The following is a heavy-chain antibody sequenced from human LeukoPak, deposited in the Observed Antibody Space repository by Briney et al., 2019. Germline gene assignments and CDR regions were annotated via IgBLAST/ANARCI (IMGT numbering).Heavy chain of an antibody. D-gene: IGHD3-9*01. CDR3: ARAVTGYYPLYYYYGMDV. CDR1: GGSISSSSYY. Sequence: PSETLSLTCTVSGGSISSSSYYWGWIRQPPGKGLEVIGSIDYSGSTYYNPSRKSRVTISVDPYKNQFSLKLRPVTAADTDVYYCARAVTGYYPLYYYYGMDVWGQGTTVTVSS. CDR2: IDYSGST. J-gene: IGHJ6*02. V-gene: IGHV4-39*01.